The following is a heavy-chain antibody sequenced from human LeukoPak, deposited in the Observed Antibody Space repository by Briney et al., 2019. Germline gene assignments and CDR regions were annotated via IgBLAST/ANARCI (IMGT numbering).Heavy chain of an antibody. CDR2: ITDSGGNT. Sequence: GESLRLSCAASGFTFSSYAMSWVRQAPGKGLGWVSAITDSGGNTYYADSVKGRFTISRDNSKNTLYLQMNSLRAEDTAVYYCAAKNPHYWGQGTLVTVSS. CDR1: GFTFSSYA. CDR3: AAKNPHY. D-gene: IGHD1-14*01. J-gene: IGHJ4*02. V-gene: IGHV3-23*01.